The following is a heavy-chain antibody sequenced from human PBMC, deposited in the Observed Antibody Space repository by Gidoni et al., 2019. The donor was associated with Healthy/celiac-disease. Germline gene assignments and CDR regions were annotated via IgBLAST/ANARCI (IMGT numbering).Heavy chain of an antibody. V-gene: IGHV3-30-3*01. CDR2: ISYDGSNK. Sequence: QVQLVESGGGVVQPGRSLRLSCAASGFTFSSYAVHWVRQAPGKGLEWVAVISYDGSNKYYADSVKGRFTISRDNSKNTLYLQMNSLRAEDTAVYYCARDRFLEWLSRGYYYGMDVWGQGTTVTVSS. J-gene: IGHJ6*02. CDR1: GFTFSSYA. D-gene: IGHD3-3*01. CDR3: ARDRFLEWLSRGYYYGMDV.